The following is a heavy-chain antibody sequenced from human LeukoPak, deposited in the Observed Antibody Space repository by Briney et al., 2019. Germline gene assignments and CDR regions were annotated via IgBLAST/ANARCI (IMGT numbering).Heavy chain of an antibody. Sequence: GGSLRLSCAASGFTFSSYAMHWVRQAPGKGLEWVAVISYDGSNKYYADSVKGRFTISRDNSKNTLYLQMNSLRAEDTAVYYCAKTGKWELHLFDYWGQGTLVTVSS. CDR1: GFTFSSYA. J-gene: IGHJ4*02. CDR3: AKTGKWELHLFDY. CDR2: ISYDGSNK. V-gene: IGHV3-30-3*02. D-gene: IGHD1-26*01.